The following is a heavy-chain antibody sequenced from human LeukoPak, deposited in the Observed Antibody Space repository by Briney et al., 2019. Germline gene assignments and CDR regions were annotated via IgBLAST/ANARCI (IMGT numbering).Heavy chain of an antibody. CDR1: GGSISSYY. CDR3: ARQALGYSSVGHFDY. J-gene: IGHJ4*02. CDR2: IYNGGST. V-gene: IGHV4-4*07. D-gene: IGHD5-18*01. Sequence: SETLSLTCIVSGGSISSYYWSWIRQPAGKGLEWIGRIYNGGSTNYNSSLKSRVTMSVDTSKNQFSLKLSSVTAADTAVYYCARQALGYSSVGHFDYWGQGTLVTVSS.